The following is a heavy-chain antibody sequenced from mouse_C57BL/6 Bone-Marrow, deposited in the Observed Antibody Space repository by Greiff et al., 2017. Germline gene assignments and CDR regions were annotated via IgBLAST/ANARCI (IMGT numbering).Heavy chain of an antibody. D-gene: IGHD2-4*01. V-gene: IGHV3-6*01. CDR1: GYSITSGYY. CDR2: ISYDGSN. J-gene: IGHJ3*01. CDR3: ARGIKAWFAY. Sequence: VQLKESGPGLVKPSQSLSLTCSVTGYSITSGYYWNWIRQFPGNKLEWMGYISYDGSNNYNPSLKNRISITRDTSKNQFFLKLNSVTTEDTATYYCARGIKAWFAYWGQGTLVTVSA.